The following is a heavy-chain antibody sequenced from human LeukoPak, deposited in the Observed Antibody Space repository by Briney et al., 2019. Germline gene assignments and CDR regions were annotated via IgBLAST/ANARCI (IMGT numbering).Heavy chain of an antibody. CDR1: GITFGSYW. CDR3: ARGRMAVAGSYEY. V-gene: IGHV3-7*05. J-gene: IGHJ4*02. Sequence: PGGSLRLSCAASGITFGSYWMTWVRQAPGKGLECVSNIKPDGSEKHYVDSVEGRFTISRDNAINSLFLEMNSLRAEDTAVYYCARGRMAVAGSYEYWGQGTLVTVSS. D-gene: IGHD6-19*01. CDR2: IKPDGSEK.